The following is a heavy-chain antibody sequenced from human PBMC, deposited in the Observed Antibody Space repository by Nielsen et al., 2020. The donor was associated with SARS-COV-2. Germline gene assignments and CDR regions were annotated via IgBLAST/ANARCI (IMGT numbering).Heavy chain of an antibody. CDR1: GFIFGDSY. V-gene: IGHV3-11*05. Sequence: GGSLRLSCAASGFIFGDSYMSWIRQAPGKGLEWISYISSTGTYTNYVDSVKGRFTISRDNAKRSLYLQMNSLRAEDPAVYYCARDWSVAGHFDSWGQGTLVTVSS. J-gene: IGHJ4*02. D-gene: IGHD6-19*01. CDR3: ARDWSVAGHFDS. CDR2: ISSTGTYT.